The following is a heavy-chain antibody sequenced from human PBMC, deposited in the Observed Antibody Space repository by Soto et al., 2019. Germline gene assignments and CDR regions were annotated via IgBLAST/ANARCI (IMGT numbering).Heavy chain of an antibody. CDR3: ARDRLHSGYDGDY. CDR2: ISTDDGYT. V-gene: IGHV1-18*01. CDR1: GYTFSNYA. Sequence: QVQLVQSGAEEKKPGASVKVSCKASGYTFSNYAISWVRQAPGQGLEWMGWISTDDGYTNYARDRVTMTKDSSTNTAYMELRSLRSDDTAIYYCARDRLHSGYDGDYWGQGTLVTVSS. D-gene: IGHD5-12*01. J-gene: IGHJ4*02.